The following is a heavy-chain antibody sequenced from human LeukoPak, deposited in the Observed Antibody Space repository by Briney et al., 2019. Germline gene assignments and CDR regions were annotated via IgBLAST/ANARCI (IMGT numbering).Heavy chain of an antibody. D-gene: IGHD1-1*01. CDR1: GGSISSGSYY. CDR3: ARETTWYPNFGY. Sequence: PSETLSLTCTVSGGSISSGSYYWSWIRQPAGKGLEWIGRIYTSGITNYNPSLKSRVTLSVDTSKDQFSLMLSSVTAADTAVYYCARETTWYPNFGYWGQGTLVTVSS. J-gene: IGHJ4*02. V-gene: IGHV4-61*02. CDR2: IYTSGIT.